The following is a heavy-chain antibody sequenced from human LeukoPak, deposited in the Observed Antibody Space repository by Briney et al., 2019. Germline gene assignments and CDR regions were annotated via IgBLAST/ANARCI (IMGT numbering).Heavy chain of an antibody. J-gene: IGHJ4*02. CDR2: INAGNGNT. V-gene: IGHV1-3*01. D-gene: IGHD6-13*01. CDR3: ATADRIAAAGLGYFDY. Sequence: ASVKVSCKASGYTFTSYAVHWVRQAPGQRLEWMGWINAGNGNTKYSQKFQGRVTITRDTSASTAYMELSSLRSEDTAVYYCATADRIAAAGLGYFDYWGQGTLVTVSS. CDR1: GYTFTSYA.